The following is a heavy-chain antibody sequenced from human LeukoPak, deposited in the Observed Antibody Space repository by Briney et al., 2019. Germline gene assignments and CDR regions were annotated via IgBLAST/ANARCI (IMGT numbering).Heavy chain of an antibody. CDR3: ARQLSGSYYKLNWFDP. J-gene: IGHJ5*02. D-gene: IGHD3-10*01. V-gene: IGHV4-30-4*01. CDR2: IYYSGST. Sequence: SQTLSLTCTVSGGSISSGDYYWSWIRQPPGKGLEWIGYIYYSGSTYYNPSLKSRVTISVGTSKNQSSLKLCSVTAADTAVYYCARQLSGSYYKLNWFDPWGQGTLVTVSS. CDR1: GGSISSGDYY.